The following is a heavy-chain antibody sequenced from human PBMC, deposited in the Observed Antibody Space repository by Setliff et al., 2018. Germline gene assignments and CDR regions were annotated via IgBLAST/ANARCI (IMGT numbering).Heavy chain of an antibody. CDR2: IYHSGST. J-gene: IGHJ5*02. CDR1: GYSISSGYY. Sequence: SETLSLTCAVSGYSISSGYYWGWIRQPPGKGLEWIGSIYHSGSTYYNPSLKSRAAISVDTSKNQFSLKLSSVTAADTAVYYCAGQVSWFDPWGQGTLVTVSS. V-gene: IGHV4-38-2*01. CDR3: AGQVSWFDP.